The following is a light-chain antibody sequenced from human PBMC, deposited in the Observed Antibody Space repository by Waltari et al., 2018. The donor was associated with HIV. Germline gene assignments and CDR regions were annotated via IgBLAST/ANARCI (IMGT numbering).Light chain of an antibody. Sequence: QSALTQPASVSGSHGQSITISCTGTRSDIGDYNFVAWYQQHPDSAPKLIIYDVSDRPSGVSIRFSGSKSGNTASLTISGLQAEDEADYYCSSFSLTSTLVFGTGTKVTVL. CDR1: RSDIGDYNF. V-gene: IGLV2-14*03. CDR2: DVS. J-gene: IGLJ1*01. CDR3: SSFSLTSTLV.